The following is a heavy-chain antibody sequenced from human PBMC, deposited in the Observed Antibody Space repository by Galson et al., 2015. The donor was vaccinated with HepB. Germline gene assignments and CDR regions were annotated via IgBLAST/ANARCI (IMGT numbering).Heavy chain of an antibody. CDR3: ARDGPDYGGNGGVDAFDI. J-gene: IGHJ3*02. CDR1: GYTFTSYA. Sequence: SVKVSCKASGYTFTSYAMNWVRQAPGQGLEWMGWINTNTGNPTYAQGFTGRFVFSLDTSVSTAYLQISSLKAEDTAVYYCARDGPDYGGNGGVDAFDIWGQGTMVTVSS. D-gene: IGHD4-23*01. CDR2: INTNTGNP. V-gene: IGHV7-4-1*02.